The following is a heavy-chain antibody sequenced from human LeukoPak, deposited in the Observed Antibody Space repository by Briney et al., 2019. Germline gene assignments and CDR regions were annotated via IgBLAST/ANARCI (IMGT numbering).Heavy chain of an antibody. V-gene: IGHV4-39*01. Sequence: PSETLSLTCTVSGGFVSSYEYYWGWIRQPPGKGLEWIGNTYYTGGTYYNPSLRSRVTMSVDTSKNQFSLKMSSVTAADTAVYYCARLSKGRYFDYIFDHWGQGTVVTVSS. CDR3: ARLSKGRYFDYIFDH. J-gene: IGHJ4*02. D-gene: IGHD3-9*01. CDR2: TYYTGGT. CDR1: GGFVSSYEYY.